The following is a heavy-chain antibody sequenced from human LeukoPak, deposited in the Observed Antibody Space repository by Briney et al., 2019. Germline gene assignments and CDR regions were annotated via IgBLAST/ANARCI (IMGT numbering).Heavy chain of an antibody. D-gene: IGHD5-18*01. CDR1: GGSFSGYY. CDR2: INHSGST. V-gene: IGHV4-34*01. Sequence: SETLSLTCAVYGGSFSGYYWSWIRQPPGKGLEWIGEINHSGSTNYNPSLKSRVTISVDTSKNQFSLKLSSVTAADTAVYYCANVDTAMVTGGVPDYWGQGTLVTVSS. CDR3: ANVDTAMVTGGVPDY. J-gene: IGHJ4*02.